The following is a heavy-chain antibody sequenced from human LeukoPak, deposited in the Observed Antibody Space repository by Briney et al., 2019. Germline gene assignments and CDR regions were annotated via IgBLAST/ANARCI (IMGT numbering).Heavy chain of an antibody. D-gene: IGHD2-2*01. J-gene: IGHJ5*02. CDR1: GDSISSSSHY. V-gene: IGHV4-39*01. CDR2: IHYSGTI. CDR3: ARHRSGYCTGTSCPNWFGP. Sequence: SETLSLTCTVSGDSISSSSHYWGWIRQPPGKGLEWIGSIHYSGTIYYNPSLRSRVTISVDTSKNQFSLKFSSVTATDTAVYYCARHRSGYCTGTSCPNWFGPWGQGTLVTVSS.